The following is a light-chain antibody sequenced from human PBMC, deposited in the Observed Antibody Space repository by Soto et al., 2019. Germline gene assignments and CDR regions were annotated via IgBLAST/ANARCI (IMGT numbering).Light chain of an antibody. J-gene: IGLJ2*01. CDR2: EVS. V-gene: IGLV2-8*01. CDR1: SSDVGGYNY. Sequence: QSALTQPPSASGSPGQSVTISCTGTSSDVGGYNYVSWYQQHPGKAPKLMIYEVSKRPSGVPDRFSGSKSGNTASLTVSGLQAEDEADYYCSSYAGSNANVVFGGGTKLTV. CDR3: SSYAGSNANVV.